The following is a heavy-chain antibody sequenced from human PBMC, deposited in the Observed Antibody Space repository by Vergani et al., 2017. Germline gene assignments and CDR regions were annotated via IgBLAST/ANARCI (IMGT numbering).Heavy chain of an antibody. CDR2: INHSGST. D-gene: IGHD3-10*01. CDR1: GGSFSGYY. CDR3: ARGRQRITMVRRFNWFDP. Sequence: QVQLQQWGAGLLKPSETLSLTCAVYGGSFSGYYWSWIRQPPGKGLEWIGEINHSGSTNYNPSLKSRVTISVDTSKNQFSLKLSSVTAADTAVYYCARGRQRITMVRRFNWFDPGSQGTLVTVSS. J-gene: IGHJ5*02. V-gene: IGHV4-34*01.